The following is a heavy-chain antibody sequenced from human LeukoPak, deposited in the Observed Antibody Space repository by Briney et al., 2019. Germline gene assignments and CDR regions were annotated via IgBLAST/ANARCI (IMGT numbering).Heavy chain of an antibody. CDR1: GFTFSHYG. CDR2: IWSDGSDK. J-gene: IGHJ1*01. V-gene: IGHV3-33*06. D-gene: IGHD4-11*01. CDR3: AKDAQRGFDYSNSLQN. Sequence: GGSLRLYCAASGFTFSHYGMHWVRQTPGAGLEWVAVIWSDGSDKYYAKSVKGRFTISRDNSKNSLFLQMNSLRAEDTAVYYCAKDAQRGFDYSNSLQNWGQGILVTVSS.